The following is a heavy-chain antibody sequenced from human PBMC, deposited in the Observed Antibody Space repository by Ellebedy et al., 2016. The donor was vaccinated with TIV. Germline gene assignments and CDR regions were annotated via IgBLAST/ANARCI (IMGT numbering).Heavy chain of an antibody. CDR1: GGSIRSDGFF. D-gene: IGHD1-26*01. CDR3: ARDLYSGHYEGFGAFDI. Sequence: MPSETLSLTCTVSGGSIRSDGFFWSWIRQHPGKGLERIGFSDYRGRAHYNPSLKSRLTISVDTSNNQFSLKLSSVTAADTAVYYCARDLYSGHYEGFGAFDIWGQGTLVTVSS. CDR2: SDYRGRA. J-gene: IGHJ3*02. V-gene: IGHV4-31*03.